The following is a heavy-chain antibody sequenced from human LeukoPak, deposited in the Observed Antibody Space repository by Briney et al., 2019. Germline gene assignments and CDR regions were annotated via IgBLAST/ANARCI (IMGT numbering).Heavy chain of an antibody. CDR3: ARGFRSQQLVPREILVYGMDV. Sequence: SVTVSFKASGGTFINYAISWVRQAPGQGFEWMGGIIPIFGTANYAQKFQGRVTITTDEATSTAYMELSSLRSEDTAVYYCARGFRSQQLVPREILVYGMDVWGQGPTVTVSS. J-gene: IGHJ6*02. V-gene: IGHV1-69*05. CDR1: GGTFINYA. CDR2: IIPIFGTA. D-gene: IGHD6-13*01.